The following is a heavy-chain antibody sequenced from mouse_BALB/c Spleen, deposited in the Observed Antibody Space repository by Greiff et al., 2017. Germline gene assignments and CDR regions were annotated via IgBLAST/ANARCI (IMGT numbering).Heavy chain of an antibody. Sequence: VMLVESGPGLVAPSQSLSITCTVSGFSLTSYGVHWVRQPPGKGLEWLGVIWAGGSTNYNSALMSRLSISKDNSKSQVFLKMNSLQTDDTAMYYCANYDGYYGFAYWGQGTLVTVSA. J-gene: IGHJ3*01. CDR2: IWAGGST. V-gene: IGHV2-9*02. D-gene: IGHD2-3*01. CDR3: ANYDGYYGFAY. CDR1: GFSLTSYG.